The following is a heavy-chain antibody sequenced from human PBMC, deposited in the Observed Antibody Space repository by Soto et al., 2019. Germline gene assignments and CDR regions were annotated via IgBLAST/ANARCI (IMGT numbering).Heavy chain of an antibody. V-gene: IGHV1-2*02. CDR3: ARDFYDTSNNNYFDY. CDR2: INPSSGGT. D-gene: IGHD3-3*01. CDR1: LYTFTDYY. J-gene: IGHJ4*02. Sequence: QVQLVKSGAEVKKPGASVRVSCKASLYTFTDYYILWVRQAPGQGLEWMGWINPSSGGTNYAQKFQGRVTMTRDTSISTAYMVLTRLISDDTAVYYCARDFYDTSNNNYFDYWGQGTLVTVSS.